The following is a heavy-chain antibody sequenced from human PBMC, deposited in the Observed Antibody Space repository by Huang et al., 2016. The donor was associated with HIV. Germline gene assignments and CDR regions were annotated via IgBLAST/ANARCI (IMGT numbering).Heavy chain of an antibody. Sequence: QLQLQESGPGLVRPSETLSLTCSVSGGSVNSGYYYWGWIRQPPGKGLEWIAGVLYGGNTFYNPSLKSRVAMSVDTSKKRFSLNLSSVTAADTAVYFCARLPFDYVWGTQRQTALDELDVWGQGTMVTVSS. CDR2: VLYGGNT. CDR1: GGSVNSGYYY. V-gene: IGHV4-39*01. D-gene: IGHD3-16*01. J-gene: IGHJ3*01. CDR3: ARLPFDYVWGTQRQTALDELDV.